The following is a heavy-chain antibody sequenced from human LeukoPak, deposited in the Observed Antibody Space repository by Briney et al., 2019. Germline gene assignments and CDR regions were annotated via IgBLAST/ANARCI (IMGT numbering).Heavy chain of an antibody. CDR3: ARHRIARYYDILTGAFDI. CDR1: GGSISSSSYY. CDR2: IYYSGST. D-gene: IGHD3-9*01. V-gene: IGHV4-39*01. Sequence: SETLSLTCTVSGGSISSSSYYWGWIRQPPGKGVEWIGSIYYSGSTYYNPSLKSRVTISVDTSKNQFSLKLSSVTAADTAVYYCARHRIARYYDILTGAFDIWGQGTMVTVSS. J-gene: IGHJ3*02.